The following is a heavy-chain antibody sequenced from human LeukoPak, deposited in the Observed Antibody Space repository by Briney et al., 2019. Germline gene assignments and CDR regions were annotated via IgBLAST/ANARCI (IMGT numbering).Heavy chain of an antibody. V-gene: IGHV1-24*01. CDR2: FDPEDGET. Sequence: ASVKVSCKVSGYTLTELSMHWVRQAPGKGLEWMGGFDPEDGETIYAQKFQGRVTMTEDTSTDTAYMELNSLRAEDTAVYYCARSPRDLYMVRGVIPHNNFDYWGQGTLVTVSS. CDR3: ARSPRDLYMVRGVIPHNNFDY. D-gene: IGHD3-10*01. J-gene: IGHJ4*02. CDR1: GYTLTELS.